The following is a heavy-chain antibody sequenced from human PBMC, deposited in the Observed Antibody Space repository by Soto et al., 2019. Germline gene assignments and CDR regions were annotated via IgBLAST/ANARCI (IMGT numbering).Heavy chain of an antibody. Sequence: GGSLRLSCAASGFTFSSYAMSWVRQAPGKGLEWVSAISGSGGSTYYADSVKGRFTISRDNSKNTLYLQMNSLRAEDTAVYYCAKRSWSGWYGVEYFQHWGQGTLVTVSS. CDR3: AKRSWSGWYGVEYFQH. V-gene: IGHV3-23*01. CDR2: ISGSGGST. CDR1: GFTFSSYA. D-gene: IGHD6-19*01. J-gene: IGHJ1*01.